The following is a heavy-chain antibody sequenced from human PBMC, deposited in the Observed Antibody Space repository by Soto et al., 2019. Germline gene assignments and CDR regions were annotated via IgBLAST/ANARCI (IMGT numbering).Heavy chain of an antibody. CDR2: IYYSGNA. J-gene: IGHJ4*02. CDR3: ASRTVPASLDY. V-gene: IGHV4-31*03. Sequence: QVQLQESGPGLVKPSQTLSLTCTVYGASFSSGGYYWSWIRQHPGKGLEWIGHIYYSGNAYYNPSLSGRCTISVDTSKSQFSLNLTSVTAADAAVYYCASRTVPASLDYWGQGTLVTVSS. CDR1: GASFSSGGYY.